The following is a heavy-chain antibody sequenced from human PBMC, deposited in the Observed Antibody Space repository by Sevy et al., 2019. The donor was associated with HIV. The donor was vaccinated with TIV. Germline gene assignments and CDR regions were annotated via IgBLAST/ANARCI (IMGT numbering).Heavy chain of an antibody. Sequence: SETLSLTCAVHDGSFSGYYWNWIRQLPGKGLESIGEINESGITYYNPSLKSRVTISVDTSKKQFSLKLNSVTAVDSAVYFCARSPPVVVVPGAPSWFDPWGQGTLVTVSS. CDR1: DGSFSGYY. CDR2: INESGIT. D-gene: IGHD2-2*01. J-gene: IGHJ5*02. CDR3: ARSPPVVVVPGAPSWFDP. V-gene: IGHV4-34*01.